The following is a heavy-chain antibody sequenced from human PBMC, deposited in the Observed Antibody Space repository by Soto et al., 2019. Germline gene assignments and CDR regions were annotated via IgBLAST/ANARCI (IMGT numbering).Heavy chain of an antibody. V-gene: IGHV1-46*03. J-gene: IGHJ5*02. D-gene: IGHD3-3*01. Sequence: ASVKVSCKASGYTFTSYYMHWVRQAPGQGLEWMGIINPSGGSTSYAQKFQGRVTMTRDTSTSTVYMELSSLRSEDTAVYYCDREVFWSGYYPGWFDPWGQGTLVTVSS. CDR1: GYTFTSYY. CDR3: DREVFWSGYYPGWFDP. CDR2: INPSGGST.